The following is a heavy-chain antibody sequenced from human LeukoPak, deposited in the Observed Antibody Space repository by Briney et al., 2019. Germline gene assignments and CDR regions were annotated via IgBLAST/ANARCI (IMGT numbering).Heavy chain of an antibody. J-gene: IGHJ6*03. D-gene: IGHD6-6*01. Sequence: SETLSLTCTVSGGSVSSSSYYWGWIRQPPGKGLEWIGYICYSGGTNCNPSLKSRVTISLDTSKNQFSLNLSSVTAADTAVYYCARVRPYSSSSFSRRGYLDVWGKGTTVTVSS. CDR1: GGSVSSSSYY. CDR2: ICYSGGT. V-gene: IGHV4-61*01. CDR3: ARVRPYSSSSFSRRGYLDV.